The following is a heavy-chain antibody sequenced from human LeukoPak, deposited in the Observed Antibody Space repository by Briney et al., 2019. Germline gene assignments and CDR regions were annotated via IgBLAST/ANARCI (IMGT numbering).Heavy chain of an antibody. J-gene: IGHJ6*03. D-gene: IGHD3-10*01. CDR2: INHSGST. CDR3: ARGLRYYYGSGSYFMDV. CDR1: GGSFSGYY. V-gene: IGHV4-34*01. Sequence: SETLSLTCAVYGGSFSGYYWSWIRQPPGKGLEWIGAINHSGSTNYNPSLKSRVTISVDTSKNQFSLKLSSVTAADTAVYYCARGLRYYYGSGSYFMDVWGKGTTVTVSS.